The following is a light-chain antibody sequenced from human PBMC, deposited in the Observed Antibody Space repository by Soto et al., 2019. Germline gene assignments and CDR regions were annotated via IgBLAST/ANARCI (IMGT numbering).Light chain of an antibody. CDR1: QSFSGY. Sequence: EIVLTQSPGTLSLSPGERATLSCRASQSFSGYLAWYQQKPGQAPRPLIYGAATRATGIPARFSGSGSGTEFTLTISSLQSEDFAVYYCQQYNNWPRTFGQGTKVDIK. CDR3: QQYNNWPRT. J-gene: IGKJ1*01. V-gene: IGKV3-15*01. CDR2: GAA.